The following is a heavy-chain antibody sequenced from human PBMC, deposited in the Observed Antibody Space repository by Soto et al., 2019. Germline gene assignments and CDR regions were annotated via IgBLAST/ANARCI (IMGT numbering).Heavy chain of an antibody. CDR1: GFTFSSYV. V-gene: IGHV3-23*01. J-gene: IGHJ4*02. CDR2: ISGSGDST. CDR3: AMDPAGNYYDSSGLVDY. D-gene: IGHD3-22*01. Sequence: VGSLRLSCAASGFTFSSYVMSWVSRAPGKGLEWVSGISGSGDSTYYADSVKGRFTISRDNFKNTLYLQMKSLRAEDTAVYYCAMDPAGNYYDSSGLVDYWGQGTQVTVSS.